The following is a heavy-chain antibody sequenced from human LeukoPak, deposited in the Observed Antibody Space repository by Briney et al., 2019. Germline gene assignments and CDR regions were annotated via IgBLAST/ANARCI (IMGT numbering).Heavy chain of an antibody. CDR3: ARGFYSSSSFLDY. V-gene: IGHV4-39*07. CDR2: IYYSGST. Sequence: PGGSLRLSCAASGFTFSSYAMHWVRQAPGKGLEWIGSIYYSGSTYYNPSLKSRVTISVDTSKNQFSLKLSSVTAADTAVYYCARGFYSSSSFLDYWGQGTLVTVSS. CDR1: GFTFSSYA. D-gene: IGHD6-13*01. J-gene: IGHJ4*02.